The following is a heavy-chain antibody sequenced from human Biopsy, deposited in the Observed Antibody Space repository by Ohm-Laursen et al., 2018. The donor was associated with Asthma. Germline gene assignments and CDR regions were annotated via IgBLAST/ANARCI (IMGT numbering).Heavy chain of an antibody. CDR2: VSYDGGVA. V-gene: IGHV3-30*18. Sequence: SLRLSCAASGFVFSSHAMHWVRQAPGKGLEWVAVVSYDGGVAHYADSMKGRFTISRDNAKSTLYLQMNRLRTDDTAVYYCAKRRGYSDLTDFDHWGQGTLVTVSS. D-gene: IGHD3-3*01. CDR1: GFVFSSHA. CDR3: AKRRGYSDLTDFDH. J-gene: IGHJ4*02.